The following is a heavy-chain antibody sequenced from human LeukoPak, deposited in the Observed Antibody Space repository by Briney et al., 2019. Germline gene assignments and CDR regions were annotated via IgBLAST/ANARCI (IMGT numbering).Heavy chain of an antibody. CDR1: GFTFDGYA. J-gene: IGHJ4*02. CDR3: AKDSHRDTYYYDSSGYYYCDY. V-gene: IGHV3-9*01. Sequence: GGSLRLSCAASGFTFDGYAMHWVRQAPGKGLEWVSGISWNSGSIGYADSVKGRFTISRDNAKNSLYLQMNSLRAEDTALYYCAKDSHRDTYYYDSSGYYYCDYWGQGTLVTVSS. CDR2: ISWNSGSI. D-gene: IGHD3-22*01.